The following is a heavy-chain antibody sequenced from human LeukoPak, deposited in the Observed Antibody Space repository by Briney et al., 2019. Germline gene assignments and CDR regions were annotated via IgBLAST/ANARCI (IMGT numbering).Heavy chain of an antibody. J-gene: IGHJ4*02. CDR1: GFTVSSNY. Sequence: GGSLRLSCAASGFTVSSNYMSWVRQAPGKGLEWVSGVSPPGGGTYYADSVKGRFTISRDDSKNTLSLQMNSLRVEDTAVYYCARASGRFGDGSYDYWGQGTLVTVSS. D-gene: IGHD1-26*01. CDR2: SPPGGGT. CDR3: ARASGRFGDGSYDY. V-gene: IGHV3-53*01.